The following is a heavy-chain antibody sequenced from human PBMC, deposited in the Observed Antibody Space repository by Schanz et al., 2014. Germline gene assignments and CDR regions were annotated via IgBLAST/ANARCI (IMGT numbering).Heavy chain of an antibody. V-gene: IGHV3-30-3*01. J-gene: IGHJ4*02. CDR3: ARDSRPNYDFLTAYYSIDY. Sequence: VRLVESGGGLVQPGGSLRLSCAAYGFTLSSYAMHWVRQAPGKGLEWVAVISYDGSNKYYADSVKGRFTISRDNSKNTLYLQMNTLRAEDTAVYFCARDSRPNYDFLTAYYSIDYWGQGTLVTVSS. CDR1: GFTLSSYA. D-gene: IGHD3-9*01. CDR2: ISYDGSNK.